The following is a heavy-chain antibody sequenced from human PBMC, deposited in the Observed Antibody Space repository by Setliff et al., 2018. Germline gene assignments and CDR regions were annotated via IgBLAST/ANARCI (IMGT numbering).Heavy chain of an antibody. V-gene: IGHV3-7*01. CDR1: GFPFSGPW. J-gene: IGHJ3*02. CDR3: ARDPEGGGFDI. CDR2: IRPDGSGN. Sequence: GGSLSLSCAASGFPFSGPWMARVRQAPGQGLEWVADIRPDGSGNFYVDSVRGRFTISRDNARNSLLLQMNSLRAEDTAVYYCARDPEGGGFDIWGQGTLVTVSS. D-gene: IGHD2-15*01.